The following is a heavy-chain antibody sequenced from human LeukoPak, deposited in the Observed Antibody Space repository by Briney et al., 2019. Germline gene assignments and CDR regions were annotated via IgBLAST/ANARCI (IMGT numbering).Heavy chain of an antibody. CDR2: IYPTGGT. D-gene: IGHD2-15*01. CDR1: GDPISSYY. V-gene: IGHV4-4*07. CDR3: ARARFCGDGTCYAEH. Sequence: SETLSLTCTVSGDPISSYYWSWIRQPAGKGLEWIGRIYPTGGTYYNPSLKRRVTMSVDTSKNQFSLNLSSVTAADTAMYYCARARFCGDGTCYAEHWGQGTLVTVSS. J-gene: IGHJ1*01.